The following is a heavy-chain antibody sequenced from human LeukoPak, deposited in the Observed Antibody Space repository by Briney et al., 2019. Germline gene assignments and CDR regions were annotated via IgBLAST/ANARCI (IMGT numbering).Heavy chain of an antibody. V-gene: IGHV3-73*01. CDR3: TRQGSYDSQRKAFDI. D-gene: IGHD3-22*01. CDR1: GFTFSGSA. CDR2: IRSKANSYAT. Sequence: GGSLRLSCAASGFTFSGSAMPWVRQASGKGLEWVGRIRSKANSYATAYAASVKGRFTISRDDSKNTAYLQMNSLKTEDTAVYYCTRQGSYDSQRKAFDIWGQGTMVTVSS. J-gene: IGHJ3*02.